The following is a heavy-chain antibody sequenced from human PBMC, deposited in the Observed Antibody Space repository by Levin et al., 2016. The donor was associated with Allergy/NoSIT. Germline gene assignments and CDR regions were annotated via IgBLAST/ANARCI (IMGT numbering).Heavy chain of an antibody. J-gene: IGHJ6*01. D-gene: IGHD6-13*01. CDR2: INHSGST. V-gene: IGHV4-34*01. CDR3: AKSGSSWYRVYYYGMDV. Sequence: WIRQPPGKGLEWIGEINHSGSTNYNPSLKSRVTISVDTSKNQFSLKLSSVTAADTAVYYCAKSGSSWYRVYYYGMDVWGPRDHGHRLL.